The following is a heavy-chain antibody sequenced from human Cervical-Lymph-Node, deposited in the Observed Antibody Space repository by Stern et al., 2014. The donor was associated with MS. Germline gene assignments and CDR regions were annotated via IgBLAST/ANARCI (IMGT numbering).Heavy chain of an antibody. CDR1: GYTFTDYW. CDR2: IFPGASDT. CDR3: ARPHSPGWSYYFDF. J-gene: IGHJ4*02. V-gene: IGHV5-51*01. D-gene: IGHD6-19*01. Sequence: EVQLVESGAEVRKPGQSLTISCNISGYTFTDYWIAWVLQMPGKGLEWMGAIFPGASDTRYSPSFQGHVTISVDTSINTAYLQWSDLRASDTAMYYCARPHSPGWSYYFDFWGQGTLVAVSS.